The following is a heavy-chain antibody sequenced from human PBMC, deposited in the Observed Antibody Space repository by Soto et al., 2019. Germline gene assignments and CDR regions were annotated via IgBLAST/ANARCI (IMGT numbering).Heavy chain of an antibody. D-gene: IGHD3-22*01. CDR3: ARDWVSDSSGYRGLWY. Sequence: QVQLVESGGGVVQPGRSLRLSCAASGFTFSSYAMHWVRQAPGKGLEWVAVISYDGSNKYYADSVKGRFTISRDNSKNTLYLQMNRLSAEDTAVYYCARDWVSDSSGYRGLWYWGQGTLVTVSS. V-gene: IGHV3-30*14. CDR1: GFTFSSYA. J-gene: IGHJ4*02. CDR2: ISYDGSNK.